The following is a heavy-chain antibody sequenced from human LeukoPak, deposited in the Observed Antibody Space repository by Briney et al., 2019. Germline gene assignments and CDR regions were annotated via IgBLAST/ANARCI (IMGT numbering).Heavy chain of an antibody. D-gene: IGHD1-14*01. CDR3: ARDSPESWFDP. CDR2: ISYDGSNK. J-gene: IGHJ5*02. Sequence: GRSLRLSCAASGFTFSSYGMHWVRQAPGKGLEWVAVISYDGSNKYYADSVKGRFTISRDNSKNTLYLQMNSLRAEDTAVYYCARDSPESWFDPWGQGTLVTVSS. V-gene: IGHV3-30*03. CDR1: GFTFSSYG.